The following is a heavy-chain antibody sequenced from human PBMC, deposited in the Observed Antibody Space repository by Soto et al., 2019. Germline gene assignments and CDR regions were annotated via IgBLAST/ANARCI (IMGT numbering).Heavy chain of an antibody. V-gene: IGHV1-58*01. Sequence: SVKVSCKASGFTFTNSAVQWVRQARGQRLEWIGWIVVGSGNTNYAQKFQERVTITRDMSTSTAYMELNSLKTEDTAVYYCTTVRSYARDSSGYYLGYYYYYYGMDVWGQGTTVTVSS. D-gene: IGHD3-22*01. CDR3: TTVRSYARDSSGYYLGYYYYYYGMDV. CDR1: GFTFTNSA. J-gene: IGHJ6*02. CDR2: IVVGSGNT.